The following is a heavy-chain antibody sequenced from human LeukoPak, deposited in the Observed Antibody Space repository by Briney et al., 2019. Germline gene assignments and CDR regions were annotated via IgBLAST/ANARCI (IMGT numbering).Heavy chain of an antibody. V-gene: IGHV4-61*05. CDR2: IYHSGST. Sequence: SETLSLTCIVSGGSISSTSYYWGWIRQSPGKGLEWIGYIYHSGSTNDNPSLKSRVTISVDTSKNQFSLKLSSVTAADTAVYYCARRMATTGGFDYWGQGTLVTVSS. CDR3: ARRMATTGGFDY. CDR1: GGSISSTSYY. D-gene: IGHD5-24*01. J-gene: IGHJ4*02.